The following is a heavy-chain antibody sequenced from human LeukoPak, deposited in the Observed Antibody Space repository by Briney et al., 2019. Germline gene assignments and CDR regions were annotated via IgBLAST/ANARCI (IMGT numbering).Heavy chain of an antibody. D-gene: IGHD6-19*01. J-gene: IGHJ4*02. CDR3: SSQPAVLDLDC. CDR2: IKPDGSGK. V-gene: IGHV3-7*01. CDR1: GLGFSSYW. Sequence: GGSLRLSCAASGLGFSSYWMTWVRQAPGKGLEWVANIKPDGSGKNYVDSVKGRFTISRDNAKNSLYLQMRGLRVEDTAAYYCSSQPAVLDLDCWGQGTLVTVSS.